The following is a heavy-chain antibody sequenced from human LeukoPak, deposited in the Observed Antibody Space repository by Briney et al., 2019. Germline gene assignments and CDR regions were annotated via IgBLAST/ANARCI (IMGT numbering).Heavy chain of an antibody. V-gene: IGHV3-21*01. CDR3: ARVPERLGSVY. J-gene: IGHJ4*02. CDR2: ISSSSSYI. Sequence: GGSLRLSCAASGFTFSSYSMNWVRQAPGKGLEWVSSISSSSSYIYYADSVKGRFTISRDNSKNTLYLQMNSLRAEDTAVYCCARVPERLGSVYWGQGTLVTVSS. D-gene: IGHD3-16*01. CDR1: GFTFSSYS.